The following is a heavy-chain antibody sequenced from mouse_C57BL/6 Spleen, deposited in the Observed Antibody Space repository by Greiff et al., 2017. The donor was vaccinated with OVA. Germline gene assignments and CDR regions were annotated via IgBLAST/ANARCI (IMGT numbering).Heavy chain of an antibody. Sequence: QVQLKQPGAELVRPGSSVKLSCKASGYTFTSYWMDWVKQRPGQGLEWIGNIYPSDSETHYNQKFKDKATLTVDKSSSTAYMQLSSLTSEDSAVYYCARTPVYYDYDEGVFDYWGQGTTLTVSS. V-gene: IGHV1-61*01. CDR3: ARTPVYYDYDEGVFDY. CDR2: IYPSDSET. D-gene: IGHD2-4*01. J-gene: IGHJ2*01. CDR1: GYTFTSYW.